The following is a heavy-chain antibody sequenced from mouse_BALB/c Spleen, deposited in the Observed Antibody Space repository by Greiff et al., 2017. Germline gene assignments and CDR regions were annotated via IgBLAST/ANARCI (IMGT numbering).Heavy chain of an antibody. D-gene: IGHD3-3*01. CDR1: GFTFSSFG. CDR3: ARRGAGYWYFDV. CDR2: ISSGSSTI. Sequence: EVKLMESGGGLVQPGGSRKLSCAASGFTFSSFGMHWVRQAPEKGLEWVAYISSGSSTIYYADTVKGRFTISRDNPKNTLFLQMTSLRSEDKAMYYCARRGAGYWYFDVWGAGTTVTVSS. V-gene: IGHV5-17*02. J-gene: IGHJ1*01.